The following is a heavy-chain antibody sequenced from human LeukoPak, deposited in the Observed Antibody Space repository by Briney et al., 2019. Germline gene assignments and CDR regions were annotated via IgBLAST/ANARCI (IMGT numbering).Heavy chain of an antibody. CDR1: GFTFSSYA. CDR3: ARDRHCANGVCHSPPGMDV. Sequence: PGRSLRLSCAASGFTFSSYAMSWVRQAPGKGLEWVADIWFDGKNEHFADSVKGRFTISRDNSKNTMYLQINSLRAEDTAVYYCARDRHCANGVCHSPPGMDVWGQGTTVTVSS. J-gene: IGHJ6*02. CDR2: IWFDGKNE. D-gene: IGHD2-8*01. V-gene: IGHV3-33*08.